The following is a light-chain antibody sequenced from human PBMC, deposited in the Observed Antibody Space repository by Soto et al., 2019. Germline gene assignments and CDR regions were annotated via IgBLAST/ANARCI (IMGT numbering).Light chain of an antibody. CDR1: SSDVGSYNL. CDR2: EDN. Sequence: QSALTQPASVSGSPGQSITISCTGTSSDVGSYNLVSWYQQHPGKAPQLMIYEDNKRPSGLSNRFSGSKSGNTASLTISGLQAEDEADYYCCSYAGSTTWVFGGGTQLTVL. CDR3: CSYAGSTTWV. V-gene: IGLV2-23*01. J-gene: IGLJ3*02.